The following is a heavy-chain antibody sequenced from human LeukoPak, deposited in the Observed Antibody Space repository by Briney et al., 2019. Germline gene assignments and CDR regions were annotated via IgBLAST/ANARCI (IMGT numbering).Heavy chain of an antibody. Sequence: SETLSLTCAVYGGSFSGYYWSWIRQPPGEGLEWIGEINHSGSTNYNPSLKSRVTISVDTSKNQFSLKLSSVTAADTAVYYCARGSSSWYGDEGWFDPWGQGTLVTVSS. J-gene: IGHJ5*02. V-gene: IGHV4-34*01. D-gene: IGHD6-13*01. CDR1: GGSFSGYY. CDR2: INHSGST. CDR3: ARGSSSWYGDEGWFDP.